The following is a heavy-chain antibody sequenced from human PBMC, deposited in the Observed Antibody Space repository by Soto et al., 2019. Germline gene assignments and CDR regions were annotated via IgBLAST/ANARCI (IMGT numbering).Heavy chain of an antibody. Sequence: QVQLVESGGGVVQPGRSLRLSCAASGFTFSSYAMHWVRQAPGKGLEWVAVISYDGSNKYYADSVKGRFTISRDNSKNTLYLQMNSLRAEDTAVYYCAREAIAVAADYWGQGTLVTVSS. CDR3: AREAIAVAADY. D-gene: IGHD6-19*01. V-gene: IGHV3-30-3*01. CDR2: ISYDGSNK. CDR1: GFTFSSYA. J-gene: IGHJ4*02.